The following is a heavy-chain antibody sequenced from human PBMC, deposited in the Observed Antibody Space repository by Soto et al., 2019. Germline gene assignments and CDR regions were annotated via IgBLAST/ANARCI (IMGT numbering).Heavy chain of an antibody. CDR3: AREAAVMAAAGPDY. Sequence: QVQLVQSGAEVKKPGASVKVSCKASGYTFSTYGISWVRQAPGQGLEWMGWISAYNGDTETNYAQKFQGRVTMTTDTSTSAAYMELRNLRSDDTAVYYCAREAAVMAAAGPDYWGQGTLDTVSS. CDR1: GYTFSTYG. J-gene: IGHJ4*02. V-gene: IGHV1-18*01. D-gene: IGHD6-13*01. CDR2: ISAYNGDTET.